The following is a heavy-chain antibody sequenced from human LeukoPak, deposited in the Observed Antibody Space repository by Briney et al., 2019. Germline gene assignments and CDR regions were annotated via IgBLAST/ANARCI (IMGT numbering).Heavy chain of an antibody. CDR3: GGSYDSSGYTFDY. CDR1: GGSFSGYY. V-gene: IGHV4-34*01. D-gene: IGHD3-22*01. Sequence: PSETLSLTCAVYGGSFSGYYWSWIRQPPGKGLEWIGEINHSGSTNYNPSLKSRVTISVDTSKNQFSLKLSSVTAADTAVYYCGGSYDSSGYTFDYWGQGTLVTVSS. CDR2: INHSGST. J-gene: IGHJ4*02.